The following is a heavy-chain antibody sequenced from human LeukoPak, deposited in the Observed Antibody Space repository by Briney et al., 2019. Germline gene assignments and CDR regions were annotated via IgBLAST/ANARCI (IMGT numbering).Heavy chain of an antibody. CDR1: GFTVSSNY. D-gene: IGHD4-11*01. V-gene: IGHV3-7*01. CDR2: VQHIGGET. J-gene: IGHJ1*01. CDR3: ATYSILNAREFRY. Sequence: PGGSLRLPCAASGFTVSSNYMSWVRQAPGKGLEWVANVQHIGGETYYVDSVKGRFTISRDNAKNSVYLQMNSLGADDTAVYYCATYSILNAREFRYWGQGTLVTVTS.